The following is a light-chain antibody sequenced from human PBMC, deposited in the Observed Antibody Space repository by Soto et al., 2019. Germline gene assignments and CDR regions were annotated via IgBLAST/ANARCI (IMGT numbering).Light chain of an antibody. CDR1: QRVTSSY. CDR2: GAS. CDR3: QQHGSSLALT. J-gene: IGKJ4*01. V-gene: IGKV3-20*01. Sequence: EIVLTQSPGTLSLSPGERATLSCRASQRVTSSYLAWYQQKPGQAPRLLIYGASSRATGIPDRFSGSGSGTDFTLTISRLEPEDFAVYYCQQHGSSLALTFGGGTKVDIK.